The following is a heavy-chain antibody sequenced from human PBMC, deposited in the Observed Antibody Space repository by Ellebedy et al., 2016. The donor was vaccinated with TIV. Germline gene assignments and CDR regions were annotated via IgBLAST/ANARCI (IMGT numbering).Heavy chain of an antibody. D-gene: IGHD3-10*01. CDR2: INIDGRGT. J-gene: IGHJ2*01. V-gene: IGHV3-74*01. Sequence: PGGSLRLSCAASGFTFSNYWMHWVRQAPGKGLVWVSQINIDGRGTNYADSVKGRFSISRDNAKSTLYLQMNTRRAEDTAVYYCARGGPGGDNWFFGLWGRGTRVTVSS. CDR1: GFTFSNYW. CDR3: ARGGPGGDNWFFGL.